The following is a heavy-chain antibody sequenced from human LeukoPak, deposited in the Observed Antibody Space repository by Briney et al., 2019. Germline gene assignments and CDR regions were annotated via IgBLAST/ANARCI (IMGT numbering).Heavy chain of an antibody. CDR1: GGSISSYY. Sequence: SETLSLTCTVSGGSISSYYWSWIRQPPGKGLEWIGFIYYSGNTNYNPSLKSRVTISVDTSKTQLSLKLSSVTSADTAVYYCARLRSGFGFYFDYWGQGTLVTVSS. D-gene: IGHD3-3*01. V-gene: IGHV4-59*01. CDR3: ARLRSGFGFYFDY. CDR2: IYYSGNT. J-gene: IGHJ4*02.